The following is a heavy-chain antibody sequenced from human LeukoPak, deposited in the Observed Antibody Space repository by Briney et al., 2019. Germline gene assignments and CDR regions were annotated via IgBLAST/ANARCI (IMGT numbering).Heavy chain of an antibody. J-gene: IGHJ4*02. D-gene: IGHD5-12*01. V-gene: IGHV3-23*01. CDR2: IRGTGSRT. Sequence: GGSLRLSCAASGFTFSTYAMSWVRQAPGKGLEWVSGIRGTGSRTDYADFVKGRFTISRDNSKDTLYLQMNSLRPDDTAVYYCAKTSRGNSGYDSPFDYWGQGTLVTVSS. CDR3: AKTSRGNSGYDSPFDY. CDR1: GFTFSTYA.